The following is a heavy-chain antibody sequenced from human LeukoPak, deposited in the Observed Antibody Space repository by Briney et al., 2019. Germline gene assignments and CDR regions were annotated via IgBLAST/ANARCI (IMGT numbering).Heavy chain of an antibody. D-gene: IGHD2-15*01. CDR2: INPNSGGT. V-gene: IGHV1-2*02. Sequence: ASVKVSCKASGYTFTGYYMHWVRQAPGQGLEWMGWINPNSGGTNYAQKFQGRVTMTRDTSISTAYMGLSRLRSDDTAVYYCARDPEGSARHRPKNWFGPWGQGTLVTVSS. J-gene: IGHJ5*02. CDR1: GYTFTGYY. CDR3: ARDPEGSARHRPKNWFGP.